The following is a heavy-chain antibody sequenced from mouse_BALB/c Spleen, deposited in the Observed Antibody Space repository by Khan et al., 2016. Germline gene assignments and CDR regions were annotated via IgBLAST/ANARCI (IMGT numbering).Heavy chain of an antibody. J-gene: IGHJ2*01. CDR1: GYSITSHFA. CDR2: ISSSGIT. Sequence: EGQLQESGPGLVKPSQSLSLTCTVTGYSITSHFAWNWIRQFPGDKLEWMGYISSSGITSYNPSLKSRISITRDASKNQFFLQLNSVTPEDTATYYCARSGNYFDYWGQGTTLTVSS. V-gene: IGHV3-2*02. D-gene: IGHD1-3*01. CDR3: ARSGNYFDY.